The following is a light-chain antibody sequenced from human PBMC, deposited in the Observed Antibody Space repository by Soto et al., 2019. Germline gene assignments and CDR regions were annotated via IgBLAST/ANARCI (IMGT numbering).Light chain of an antibody. V-gene: IGKV3-20*01. Sequence: EIVLTQSPGTLSLSPGERATLSCRASQSVSSSYLAWYQHKPGQAPRLLIYGASSRATGIPDRFSGSGSGTHFTLTISRLEPGDFAVYYCQQHRSSPHTFVQGTKLEIK. CDR1: QSVSSSY. CDR2: GAS. J-gene: IGKJ2*01. CDR3: QQHRSSPHT.